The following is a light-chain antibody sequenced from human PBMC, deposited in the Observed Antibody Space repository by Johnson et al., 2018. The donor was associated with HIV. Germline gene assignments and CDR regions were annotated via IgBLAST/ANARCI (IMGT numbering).Light chain of an antibody. Sequence: QSVLTQPPSVSAAPGQKVTISCSGSSANIGDNSVSWYQQLPGTAPKLLIYENNKRPSGIPDRFSGSKSGTSATLGITGLQTGDEADYYCETWDSSLSVYVFGTGTKVTVL. CDR2: ENN. J-gene: IGLJ1*01. CDR3: ETWDSSLSVYV. CDR1: SANIGDNS. V-gene: IGLV1-51*02.